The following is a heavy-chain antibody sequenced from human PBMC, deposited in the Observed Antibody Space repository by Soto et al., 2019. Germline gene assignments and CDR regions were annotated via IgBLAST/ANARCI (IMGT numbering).Heavy chain of an antibody. D-gene: IGHD3-16*01. CDR3: AKRGDSYYYGMNV. CDR2: ISARSDNT. J-gene: IGHJ6*02. Sequence: EVQLLASGGGLVQPGGSLRLSCAASGFTFYSYAMDWVRQAPGKGLEWVSSISARSDNTYYADSVKGRFTISRDHSKSTLYLQVNSLRAEATAIYYCAKRGDSYYYGMNVWGQGTTVTVSS. V-gene: IGHV3-23*01. CDR1: GFTFYSYA.